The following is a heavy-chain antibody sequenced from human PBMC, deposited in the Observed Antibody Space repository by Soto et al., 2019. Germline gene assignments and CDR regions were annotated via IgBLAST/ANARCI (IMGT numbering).Heavy chain of an antibody. D-gene: IGHD3-3*01. V-gene: IGHV3-15*01. J-gene: IGHJ3*02. CDR1: GFTFSNAW. Sequence: PGGSLRLSCAASGFTFSNAWMSWVRQAPGKGLEWVGRIKSKTDGGTTDYAAPVKSRFTISRDDSKNTLYLQMNSLKTEDTAVYYCTTDLPSHDFWSGYPDRTDAFDIWGQGTMVTVSS. CDR3: TTDLPSHDFWSGYPDRTDAFDI. CDR2: IKSKTDGGTT.